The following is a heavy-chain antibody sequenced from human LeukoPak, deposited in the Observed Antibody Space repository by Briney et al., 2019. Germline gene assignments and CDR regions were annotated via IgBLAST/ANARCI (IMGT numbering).Heavy chain of an antibody. CDR2: VHNVGST. D-gene: IGHD6-19*01. Sequence: SETLSLTCTVSGVSTTNGTYYWAWIRQPPGKGLEWIGSVHNVGSTYYNLSLRSRVTMSIDTSKNQFSSRPNSVTAADTAVYYCARHAEYNSGWHFYLDHWGQGILVTVSS. CDR3: ARHAEYNSGWHFYLDH. J-gene: IGHJ4*02. CDR1: GVSTTNGTYY. V-gene: IGHV4-39*01.